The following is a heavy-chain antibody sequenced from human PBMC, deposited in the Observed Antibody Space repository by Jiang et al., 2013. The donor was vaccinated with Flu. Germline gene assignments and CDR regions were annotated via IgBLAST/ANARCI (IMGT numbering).Heavy chain of an antibody. Sequence: VQLLESGGGLVQPGGSLRLSCAASGFTFSNSWMTWVRQAPGKGLEWVANIKQDGSEKYYMDSVKGRFSISRDNAKNSLYLQMNSLGVEDTAVYYCAREATTVRGETYYYYYTIDVWGKGTTVTVSS. D-gene: IGHD3-10*01. J-gene: IGHJ6*03. V-gene: IGHV3-7*01. CDR3: AREATTVRGETYYYYYTIDV. CDR1: GFTFSNSW. CDR2: IKQDGSEK.